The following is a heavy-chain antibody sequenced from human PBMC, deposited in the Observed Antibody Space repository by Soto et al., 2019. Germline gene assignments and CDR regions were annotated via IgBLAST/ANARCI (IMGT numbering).Heavy chain of an antibody. Sequence: PGGSLRLSCAASGFTFSSYAMSWVRQAPGKGLEWVSAISGSGGSTYYADSVKGRFTISRDNSKNTLYLQMNSLRAEDTAVYYCAKVNARAFSSWYFSSGWLFRYWGQRSLDTGSS. CDR3: AKVNARAFSSWYFSSGWLFRY. CDR2: ISGSGGST. D-gene: IGHD6-13*01. CDR1: GFTFSSYA. V-gene: IGHV3-23*01. J-gene: IGHJ4*02.